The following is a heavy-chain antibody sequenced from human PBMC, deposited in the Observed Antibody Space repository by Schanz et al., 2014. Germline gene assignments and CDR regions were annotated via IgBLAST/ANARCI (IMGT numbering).Heavy chain of an antibody. V-gene: IGHV3-30*04. CDR2: ISYDGGHK. CDR3: ARTTNPFNFDSWPYLDY. Sequence: QVQLVESGGGVVQPGRSLRLSCAASGFTFSSYAMHWVRQAPGRGLQWVALISYDGGHKYYADSVKGRFTISRDNSKNTLYLQMSSLRAEDTAVYYCARTTNPFNFDSWPYLDYWGQGTLVTVSS. D-gene: IGHD3-9*01. CDR1: GFTFSSYA. J-gene: IGHJ4*02.